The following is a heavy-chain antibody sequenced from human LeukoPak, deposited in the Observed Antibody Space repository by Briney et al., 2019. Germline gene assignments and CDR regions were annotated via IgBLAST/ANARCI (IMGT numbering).Heavy chain of an antibody. V-gene: IGHV4-59*01. Sequence: PSETLSLTCTVSGGSISSYYWSWIRQPPGKGLEWIGYIYYSGSTNYNPSLKSRVTISVDTSKNQFSLKLSSVTAADTAVYYCARFLYDSSWFDPWGQGTLVTVSS. J-gene: IGHJ5*02. CDR1: GGSISSYY. CDR3: ARFLYDSSWFDP. CDR2: IYYSGST. D-gene: IGHD3-22*01.